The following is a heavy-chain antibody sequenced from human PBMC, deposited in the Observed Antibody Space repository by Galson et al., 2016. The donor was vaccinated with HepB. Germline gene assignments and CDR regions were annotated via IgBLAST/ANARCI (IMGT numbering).Heavy chain of an antibody. D-gene: IGHD4-11*01. CDR3: AKSHDYRPYDYSGMDV. Sequence: SETLSLTCSVSGGSISSYYWSWIRQPPGKGLQWIGYIYYSGSTDYNPSLKSRVTISVDTSKNQFSLKLTSVTAADTAVYFCAKSHDYRPYDYSGMDVWGQGTTVTVSS. CDR1: GGSISSYY. J-gene: IGHJ6*02. V-gene: IGHV4-59*01. CDR2: IYYSGST.